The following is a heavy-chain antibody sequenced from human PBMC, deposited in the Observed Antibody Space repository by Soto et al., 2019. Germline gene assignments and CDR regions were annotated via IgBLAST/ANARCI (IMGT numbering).Heavy chain of an antibody. J-gene: IGHJ3*02. Sequence: ASVKVSCKASGYTFTNYGISWVRQAPGQGLEWMGWISAYNGNTNYAQKLQGRVTMTTDTSTSTAYMELRSLRSDDTAVYYCASDLEDYGDYVDAFDIWGQGTMVTV. V-gene: IGHV1-18*04. CDR2: ISAYNGNT. CDR1: GYTFTNYG. D-gene: IGHD4-17*01. CDR3: ASDLEDYGDYVDAFDI.